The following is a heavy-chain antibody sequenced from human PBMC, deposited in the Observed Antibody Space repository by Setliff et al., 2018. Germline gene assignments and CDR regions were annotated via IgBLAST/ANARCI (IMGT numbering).Heavy chain of an antibody. V-gene: IGHV4-59*04. CDR1: GGSISSYY. D-gene: IGHD6-13*01. Sequence: ASETLSLTCTVSGGSISSYYWSWIRQPPGKRLEWIGCVYYSGNTYYRPSLKSRVTMFVDTSKNQFSLMLYSVTAADTAMYYCARYGSWYERAYYYGMDVWGQGTTVTVSS. J-gene: IGHJ6*02. CDR3: ARYGSWYERAYYYGMDV. CDR2: VYYSGNT.